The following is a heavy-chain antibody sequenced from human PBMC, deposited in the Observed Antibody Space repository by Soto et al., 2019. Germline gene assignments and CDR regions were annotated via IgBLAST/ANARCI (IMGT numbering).Heavy chain of an antibody. D-gene: IGHD3-10*01. J-gene: IGHJ4*02. V-gene: IGHV3-7*01. Sequence: EVPLVESGGGLVQPGGSLRLSCAASGFTFSTYWMNWVRQAPGKGLEWVANIKQDGSTKDFVDSVKGRFTISRDNAEKSLYLQMNSLRAEDTAVYYCARAVGQFRVMDSWGQGTLVSVSS. CDR3: ARAVGQFRVMDS. CDR1: GFTFSTYW. CDR2: IKQDGSTK.